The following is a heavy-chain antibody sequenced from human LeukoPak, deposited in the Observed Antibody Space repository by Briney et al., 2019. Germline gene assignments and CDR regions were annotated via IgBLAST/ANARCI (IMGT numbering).Heavy chain of an antibody. CDR3: AIWDIVVVPAASDY. CDR2: ISGSGGST. CDR1: GFTVSNNY. V-gene: IGHV3-23*01. J-gene: IGHJ4*02. D-gene: IGHD2-2*01. Sequence: PGGSLRLSCAASGFTVSNNYMSWVRQAPGKGLEWVSAISGSGGSTYYADSVKGRFTISRDNSKNTLYLQMNSLRAEDTAVYYCAIWDIVVVPAASDYWGQGTLVTVSS.